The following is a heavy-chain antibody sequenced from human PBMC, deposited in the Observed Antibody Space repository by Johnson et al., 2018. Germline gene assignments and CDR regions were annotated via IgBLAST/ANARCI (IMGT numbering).Heavy chain of an antibody. V-gene: IGHV5-51*03. Sequence: VQLVQSGAEVKKPGESLKISCKGSGYSFTSYWIGWVRQMPGKGLEWMGIIYPGDSDTRYSPSFQGQVTISAAQSISTAYLQGSSLKASDTAMYYCARTDYVWGSYRPNWFDPWGQGTLVTVSA. CDR3: ARTDYVWGSYRPNWFDP. J-gene: IGHJ5*02. D-gene: IGHD3-16*02. CDR1: GYSFTSYW. CDR2: IYPGDSDT.